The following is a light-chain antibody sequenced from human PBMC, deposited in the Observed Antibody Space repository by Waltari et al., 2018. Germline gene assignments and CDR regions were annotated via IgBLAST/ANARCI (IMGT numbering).Light chain of an antibody. CDR3: QSYDTNNRV. J-gene: IGLJ3*02. Sequence: NFMLTQPHSVSGSPGETVTISCTRSSGSIDSKYVQWYQQRPGSAPTTVIYEDKQRPFGVPDRFSGSIDSSSNSASLTISGLKTEDEAEDYCQSYDTNNRVFGGGTMLTVL. V-gene: IGLV6-57*04. CDR1: SGSIDSKY. CDR2: EDK.